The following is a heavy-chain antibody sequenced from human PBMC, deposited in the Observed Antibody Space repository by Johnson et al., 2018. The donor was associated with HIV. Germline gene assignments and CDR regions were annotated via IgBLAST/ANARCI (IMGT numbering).Heavy chain of an antibody. J-gene: IGHJ3*02. CDR2: IKGKTDGGTT. CDR1: GFIFSNAW. V-gene: IGHV3-15*01. D-gene: IGHD3-22*01. Sequence: EVQLVESGGGLIEPGGSLRLSCAASGFIFSNAWMTWVRQAPGKGLEWVGRIKGKTDGGTTDYAAPVNGRFTISRSESKNTLYLQMNSLKIEDTAVYYCATVVVITQDAFDIWGQGTMVTVSS. CDR3: ATVVVITQDAFDI.